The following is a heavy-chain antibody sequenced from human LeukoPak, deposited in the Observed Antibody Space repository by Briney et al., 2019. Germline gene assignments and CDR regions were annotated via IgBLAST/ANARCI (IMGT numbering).Heavy chain of an antibody. CDR3: ARYGYGYGTPFDY. V-gene: IGHV3-7*04. D-gene: IGHD5-18*01. J-gene: IGHJ4*02. Sequence: GGSLRLSCAASGFIFGDYWMTWVRQAPGKGLEWVANIHKDGSEKYYVDSVKGRLSITRDNAKNSLFLQMNSLRAEDSAVYYCARYGYGYGTPFDYWGQGTLVTVSS. CDR2: IHKDGSEK. CDR1: GFIFGDYW.